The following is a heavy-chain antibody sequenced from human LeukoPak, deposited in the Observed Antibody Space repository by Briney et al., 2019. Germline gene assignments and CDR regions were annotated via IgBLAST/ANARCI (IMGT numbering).Heavy chain of an antibody. CDR2: IGTTGDT. CDR1: GFTFNSYD. D-gene: IGHD2-15*01. J-gene: IGHJ3*02. Sequence: PGGSLGLSCAASGFTFNSYDMHWVCQTTGKGLEWVSGIGTTGDTYYPDSVKGRFTISRENAKNSLYLQMNNLRADDTAVYYCSRGHLPVVDGDGLSDAFDIWGQGTMLTVSS. V-gene: IGHV3-13*01. CDR3: SRGHLPVVDGDGLSDAFDI.